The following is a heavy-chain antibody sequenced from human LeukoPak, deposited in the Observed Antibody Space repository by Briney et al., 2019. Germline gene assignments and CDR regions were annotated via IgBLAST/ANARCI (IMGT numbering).Heavy chain of an antibody. J-gene: IGHJ5*02. Sequence: PGGSLRLSCEGSGFIFSSYAMTWVRQAPGKGLQWVSSISGSGESTHYADSMKGRFTISRDNSKNTLSLQMNSLRAEDTAVYFCAKGWEFRVVIPAAVSWGQGTLVTVSS. CDR1: GFIFSSYA. CDR3: AKGWEFRVVIPAAVS. D-gene: IGHD3-3*01. V-gene: IGHV3-23*01. CDR2: ISGSGEST.